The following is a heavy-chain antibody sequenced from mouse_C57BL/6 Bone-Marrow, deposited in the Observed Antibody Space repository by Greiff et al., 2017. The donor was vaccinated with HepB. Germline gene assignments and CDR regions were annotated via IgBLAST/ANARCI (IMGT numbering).Heavy chain of an antibody. CDR1: GFTFSDAW. J-gene: IGHJ4*01. CDR3: IDLLWSPYYAMDY. D-gene: IGHD2-1*01. Sequence: EVKVEESGGGLVQPGGSMKLSCAASGFTFSDAWMDWVRQSPEKGLEWVAEIRNKANNHATYYAESVKGRFTISRDDSKSSVYLQMNSLRAEDPGIYYCIDLLWSPYYAMDYWGQGTSVTVSS. CDR2: IRNKANNHAT. V-gene: IGHV6-6*01.